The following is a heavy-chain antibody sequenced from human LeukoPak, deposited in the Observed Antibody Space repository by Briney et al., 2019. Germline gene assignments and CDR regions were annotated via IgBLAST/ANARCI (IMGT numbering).Heavy chain of an antibody. J-gene: IGHJ4*02. CDR2: ISDSGGST. V-gene: IGHV3-23*01. CDR1: GFTFSSYA. Sequence: GGSLRLPCAASGFTFSSYAMSWVRQAPGKGLEWVSSISDSGGSTYYADSVKGRFTLSRDNSKNTLYLQMNSLRAEDTAVYYCAKDRGYSGYHHCWGQGTLVTVSS. D-gene: IGHD5-12*01. CDR3: AKDRGYSGYHHC.